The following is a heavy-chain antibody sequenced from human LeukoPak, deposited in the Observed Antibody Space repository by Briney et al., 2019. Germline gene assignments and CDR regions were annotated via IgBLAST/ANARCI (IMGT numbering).Heavy chain of an antibody. Sequence: SQTLSLTCNVSGGSIISTGYYWTWIRQHPGKGLEWIGYIYFSGGTYYSPSLEGRVAISVDTSKNQFSLKLYSVTAADTAVYYCARLLRATIDDWGQGTRVTVSS. J-gene: IGHJ4*02. D-gene: IGHD1-26*01. CDR3: ARLLRATIDD. CDR2: IYFSGGT. CDR1: GGSIISTGYY. V-gene: IGHV4-31*03.